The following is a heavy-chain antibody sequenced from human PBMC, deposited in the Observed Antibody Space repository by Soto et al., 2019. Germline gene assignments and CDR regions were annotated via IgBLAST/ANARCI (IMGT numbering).Heavy chain of an antibody. CDR2: ISESGGST. Sequence: GGSLRLSCAASGFSFSDYATSWVRQAPGKGLEWVSVISESGGSTHYADSVRGRFTVSRDNSKNSLSLRMNSLRDEDTAVYFCAERSPYSSGWYSPIFDYWGQGALVTVS. CDR1: GFSFSDYA. V-gene: IGHV3-23*01. D-gene: IGHD6-13*01. CDR3: AERSPYSSGWYSPIFDY. J-gene: IGHJ4*02.